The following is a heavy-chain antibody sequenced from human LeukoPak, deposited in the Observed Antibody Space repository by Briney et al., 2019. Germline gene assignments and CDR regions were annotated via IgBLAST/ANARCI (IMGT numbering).Heavy chain of an antibody. Sequence: PSQTLSLTCTVAGGSTSSYYSSWIRHPPGGGLEWIGYIYYSGSTNYNPSLKSRVTISVDTPKNQFSLKLSSVTAADTAVYYCAREKNDYSGGWHGWYSDYWGQGTLVTVSS. CDR3: AREKNDYSGGWHGWYSDY. V-gene: IGHV4-59*12. J-gene: IGHJ4*02. CDR1: GGSTSSYY. CDR2: IYYSGST. D-gene: IGHD6-19*01.